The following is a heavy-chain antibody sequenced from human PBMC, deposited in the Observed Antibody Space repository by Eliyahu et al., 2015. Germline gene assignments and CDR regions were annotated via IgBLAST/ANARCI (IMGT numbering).Heavy chain of an antibody. V-gene: IGHV3-9*01. CDR3: AKDKRGQYWHFDL. CDR2: VSWNSDMK. CDR1: GFXFNEXA. J-gene: IGHJ2*01. Sequence: EVQLVESGGGLVQPGGSLRLXCXGXGFXFNEXAMHWVRQXPGKGLEWVSGVSWNSDMKGYADSVKDRFTVSRDNAQNSLYLQMNSLRPEDTALYFCAKDKRGQYWHFDLWGRGTMVVVSS.